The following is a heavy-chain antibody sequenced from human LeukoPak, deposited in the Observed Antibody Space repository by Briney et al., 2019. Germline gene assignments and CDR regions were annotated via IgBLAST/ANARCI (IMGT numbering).Heavy chain of an antibody. CDR2: ISPTSTYI. CDR3: ARDLPTGWGQQTWGH. V-gene: IGHV3-21*01. CDR1: GFTFSTYS. Sequence: GGSLRLSCAASGFTFSTYSMNWVRQAPGKGREWVSTISPTSTYIKYADSVEGRFTTSRDNSKNSLYLQMNSLRGEDTAVYYCARDLPTGWGQQTWGHWGQGTLVTVSS. D-gene: IGHD6-13*01. J-gene: IGHJ4*02.